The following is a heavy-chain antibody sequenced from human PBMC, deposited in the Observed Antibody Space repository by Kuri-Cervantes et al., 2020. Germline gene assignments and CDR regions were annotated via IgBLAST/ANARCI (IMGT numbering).Heavy chain of an antibody. CDR1: GFTFSSYD. D-gene: IGHD3-22*01. J-gene: IGHJ6*03. V-gene: IGHV3-30-3*01. Sequence: GESLKISCAASGFTFSSYDMHWVRQAPGKGLEWVAVISYDGSNKYYADSVKGRFTISRDNSKNTLYLQMNSLRAEDTAVYYCARGGWLLPQRRGHYMDVWGKGTTVTVSS. CDR3: ARGGWLLPQRRGHYMDV. CDR2: ISYDGSNK.